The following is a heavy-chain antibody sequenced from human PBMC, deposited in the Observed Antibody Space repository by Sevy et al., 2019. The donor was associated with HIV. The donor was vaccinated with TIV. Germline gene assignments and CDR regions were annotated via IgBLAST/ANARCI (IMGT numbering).Heavy chain of an antibody. CDR1: GYTLSKLS. CDR2: FDPEDGET. J-gene: IGHJ6*02. V-gene: IGHV1-24*01. Sequence: ASVKVSCMVSGYTLSKLSMHWVRQAPGKGPAWMGGFDPEDGETIYAQMFQGRVTMTEDTSTDTAYMELSSLRSEDTAVYYCATLDFWSDYPLYGMDVWGQGTTVTVSS. CDR3: ATLDFWSDYPLYGMDV. D-gene: IGHD3-3*01.